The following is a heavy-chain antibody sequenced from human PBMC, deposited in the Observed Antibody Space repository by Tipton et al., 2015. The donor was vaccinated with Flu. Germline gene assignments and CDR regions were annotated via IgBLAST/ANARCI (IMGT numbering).Heavy chain of an antibody. Sequence: SLRLSCAASGFTFSRYAMSWVRQAPGKGLEWVSAVSGGGGTRYFADSVKGRFTISRDNIKNTLYLQMNSLRAEDTAVYYCARRDYSNYVSEPKNWFDSWGLGTLVTVSS. V-gene: IGHV3-23*01. J-gene: IGHJ5*01. CDR3: ARRDYSNYVSEPKNWFDS. D-gene: IGHD4-11*01. CDR2: VSGGGGTR. CDR1: GFTFSRYA.